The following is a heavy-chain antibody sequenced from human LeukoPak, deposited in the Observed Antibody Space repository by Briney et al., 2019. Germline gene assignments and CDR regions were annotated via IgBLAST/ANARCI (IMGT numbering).Heavy chain of an antibody. Sequence: PGGSLRLSCAASGFAFSSYAMNWVRQAPGKGLEWVSSISSSSSYIYYADSVKGRFTISRDNAKNSLYLQMNSLRAEDTAVYYCARDQGVRGVITYWDLDYWGQGTLVTVSS. D-gene: IGHD3-10*01. V-gene: IGHV3-21*01. CDR1: GFAFSSYA. CDR2: ISSSSSYI. J-gene: IGHJ4*02. CDR3: ARDQGVRGVITYWDLDY.